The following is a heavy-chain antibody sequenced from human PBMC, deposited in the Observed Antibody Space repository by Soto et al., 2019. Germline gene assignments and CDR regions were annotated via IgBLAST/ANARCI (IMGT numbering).Heavy chain of an antibody. CDR3: AMVDNYVTPTPRDV. D-gene: IGHD3-16*01. CDR1: GYIFVNYG. J-gene: IGHJ6*02. V-gene: IGHV1-18*01. Sequence: QVQLVQSGDEVKKPGASVKVSCKASGYIFVNYGIAWVRQAPGQGLEWMGWISPYNGNTHYATKVQGRLTMTTDTSTSTAYMDLGSPTSDDTAVYYCAMVDNYVTPTPRDVWGQGTTVTVSS. CDR2: ISPYNGNT.